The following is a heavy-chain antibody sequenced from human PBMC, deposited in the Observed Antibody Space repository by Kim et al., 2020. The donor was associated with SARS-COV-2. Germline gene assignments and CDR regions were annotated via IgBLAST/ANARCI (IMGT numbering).Heavy chain of an antibody. D-gene: IGHD2-21*02. J-gene: IGHJ4*01. CDR1: GFTFNKAW. V-gene: IGHV3-15*01. CDR2: FKGKADGGTA. CDR3: TTDHCDGNCYRDAY. Sequence: GGSLRLSCAASGFTFNKAWMSWVRRVPGKGLEWLGRFKGKADGGTADYAEPLKGRCTISRYGSRNTLYLHMNDLKSEDTGVYYCTTDHCDGNCYRDAYWG.